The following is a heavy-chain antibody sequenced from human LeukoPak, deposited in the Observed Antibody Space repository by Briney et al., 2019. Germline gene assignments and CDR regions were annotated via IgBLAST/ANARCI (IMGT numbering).Heavy chain of an antibody. CDR1: GYTFTGYY. Sequence: SVKVSCKASGYTFTGYYMHWVRQAPGQGLEWMGRIIPILGIANYAQKFQGRVTITADKSTGTAYMELSSLRSEDTAVYYCARDSIDPWGQGTLVTVSS. CDR2: IIPILGIA. J-gene: IGHJ5*02. CDR3: ARDSIDP. V-gene: IGHV1-69*04.